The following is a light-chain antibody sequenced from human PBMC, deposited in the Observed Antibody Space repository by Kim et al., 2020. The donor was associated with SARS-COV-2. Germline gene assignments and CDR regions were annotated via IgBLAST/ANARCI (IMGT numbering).Light chain of an antibody. Sequence: WGQTVRITCQGDSLRSYYASWYQQKPGQAPVLVIYGKNNRPSGIPDRFSGSSSGNTASLTITGAQAEDEADYYCNSRDSSGNHQVFGGGTKLTVL. CDR3: NSRDSSGNHQV. J-gene: IGLJ3*02. V-gene: IGLV3-19*01. CDR2: GKN. CDR1: SLRSYY.